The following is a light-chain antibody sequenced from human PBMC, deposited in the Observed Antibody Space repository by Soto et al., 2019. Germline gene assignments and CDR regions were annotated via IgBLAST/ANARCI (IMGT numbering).Light chain of an antibody. CDR3: QQYNSYPYT. CDR1: QSISSW. J-gene: IGKJ2*01. Sequence: DIQMTQSPSTLSASVGDRVTITCRASQSISSWLAWYQQKPGKAPKPLIYKAFSLESGVPPRFSGSGSGTEFALTITSLQPDDFATYYCQQYNSYPYTFGQGTKLEIK. V-gene: IGKV1-5*03. CDR2: KAF.